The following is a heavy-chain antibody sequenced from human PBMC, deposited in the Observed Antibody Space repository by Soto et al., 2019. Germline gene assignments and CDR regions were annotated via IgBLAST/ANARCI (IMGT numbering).Heavy chain of an antibody. V-gene: IGHV3-23*01. CDR2: ISGSGGST. J-gene: IGHJ4*02. CDR3: AKAKHGDIVAKIDSDY. CDR1: GFPFSIYA. D-gene: IGHD5-12*01. Sequence: GGSLRLSCAASGFPFSIYAMSWVRQSPGKGLEWVSAISGSGGSTYYADSVKGRFTISRDNSKNTLYLQMNSLRAEDTAVYYCAKAKHGDIVAKIDSDYWGQGTLITVSS.